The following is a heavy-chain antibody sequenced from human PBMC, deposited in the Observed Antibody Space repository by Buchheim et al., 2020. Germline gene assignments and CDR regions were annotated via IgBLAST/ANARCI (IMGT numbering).Heavy chain of an antibody. CDR1: GGSISSGSYY. D-gene: IGHD2-8*02. CDR3: AREDCTGGVCSEGGNYYGMDV. CDR2: IYTSGST. J-gene: IGHJ6*02. V-gene: IGHV4-61*02. Sequence: QVQLQESGPGLVKPSQTLSLTCTVSGGSISSGSYYWSWIRQPAGKGLEWIGRIYTSGSTNYNPSLKSRVTISVDTSKHQFSLKLSSVTAADTAVYYCAREDCTGGVCSEGGNYYGMDVWGQGTT.